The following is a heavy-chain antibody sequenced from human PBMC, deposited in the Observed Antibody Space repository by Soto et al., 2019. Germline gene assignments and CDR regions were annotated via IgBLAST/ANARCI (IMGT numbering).Heavy chain of an antibody. CDR2: IYWDDDK. Sequence: QITLKESGPTLVKPTQTLTLTCTFSGFSLSTSGVGVGWIRQPPGKALEWLALIYWDDDKRYSPSLKSSLTITKDTSKNQVVLTMTNMDPVDTATYYCAHRRLGYYDSGSRAFDIWGPGTMVTVSS. D-gene: IGHD3-10*01. J-gene: IGHJ3*02. CDR3: AHRRLGYYDSGSRAFDI. CDR1: GFSLSTSGVG. V-gene: IGHV2-5*02.